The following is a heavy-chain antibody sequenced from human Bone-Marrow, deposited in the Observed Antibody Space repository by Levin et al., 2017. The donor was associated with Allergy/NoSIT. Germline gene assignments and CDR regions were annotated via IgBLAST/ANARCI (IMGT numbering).Heavy chain of an antibody. J-gene: IGHJ4*02. D-gene: IGHD3-22*01. Sequence: GESLKISCAASGFTFSNAWMSWVRQAPGKGLEWVGRIKSKTDGGTTDYAAPVKGRFTISRDDSKNTLYLQMNSLKTEDTAVYYCTTGRLFSHYYDSSGRPFDYWGQGTLVTVSS. CDR2: IKSKTDGGTT. CDR1: GFTFSNAW. V-gene: IGHV3-15*01. CDR3: TTGRLFSHYYDSSGRPFDY.